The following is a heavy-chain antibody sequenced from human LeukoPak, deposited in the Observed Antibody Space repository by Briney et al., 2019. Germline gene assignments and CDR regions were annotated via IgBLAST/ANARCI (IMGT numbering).Heavy chain of an antibody. J-gene: IGHJ4*02. CDR2: TKHSGST. CDR3: ARGVGAAAGLPPFDY. CDR1: GGSFSGYY. D-gene: IGHD6-13*01. V-gene: IGHV4-34*01. Sequence: PSETLSLTCAVYGGSFSGYYWSWIRQPPGKGLEWIGETKHSGSTNYNPSLKSRVTISVDTSKKQFSLKLSSVTAADTAVYYCARGVGAAAGLPPFDYWGQGTLVTVSS.